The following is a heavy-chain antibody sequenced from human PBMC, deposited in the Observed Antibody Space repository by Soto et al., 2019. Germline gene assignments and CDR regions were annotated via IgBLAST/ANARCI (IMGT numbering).Heavy chain of an antibody. J-gene: IGHJ4*02. CDR3: ASWVVTAISFDY. V-gene: IGHV4-30-4*01. CDR1: GGSISSGDYY. CDR2: IYYSGST. Sequence: SETLSLTCTVSGGSISSGDYYWSWIRQPPGKGLEWIGYIYYSGSTYYNPSLKSRVTISVDTSKNQFSLKLSSVTAADTAVYYCASWVVTAISFDYWGQGTLVTVSS. D-gene: IGHD2-21*02.